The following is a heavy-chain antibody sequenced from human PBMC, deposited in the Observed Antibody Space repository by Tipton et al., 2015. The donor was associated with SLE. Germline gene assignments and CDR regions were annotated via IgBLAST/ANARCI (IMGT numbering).Heavy chain of an antibody. D-gene: IGHD6-19*01. J-gene: IGHJ5*02. Sequence: TLSLTCAVYGGSFSGYYWSWIRQPPGKGLEWIGEINHSGSTNYNPSLKSRVTISVGTSKNQFSLKLSSVTAADTAVYYCARGRDSKEAVAGRGWFDPWGQGTLVTVSS. CDR2: INHSGST. CDR3: ARGRDSKEAVAGRGWFDP. V-gene: IGHV4-34*01. CDR1: GGSFSGYY.